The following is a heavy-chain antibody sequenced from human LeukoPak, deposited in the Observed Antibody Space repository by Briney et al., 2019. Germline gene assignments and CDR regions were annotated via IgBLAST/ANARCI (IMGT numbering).Heavy chain of an antibody. CDR2: INHSGST. J-gene: IGHJ3*02. V-gene: IGHV4-34*01. Sequence: SETLSLTCAVYGGSFSGYYWSWIRQPPGKGLEWIGEINHSGSTNYNPSLKSRVTISVDTSKNQFSLKLSSVTAADTAVYYCARQPWVAAVSDAFDIWGQGTMVTVSS. CDR3: ARQPWVAAVSDAFDI. CDR1: GGSFSGYY. D-gene: IGHD6-13*01.